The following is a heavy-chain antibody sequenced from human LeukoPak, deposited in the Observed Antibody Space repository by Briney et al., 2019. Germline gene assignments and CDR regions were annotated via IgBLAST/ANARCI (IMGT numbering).Heavy chain of an antibody. J-gene: IGHJ3*02. V-gene: IGHV3-21*01. CDR1: GFTFSSYS. CDR3: ARDQASGSYDAFDI. CDR2: ISSSSSYI. Sequence: KPGGSLRLSCAASGFTFSSYSMNWVRQAPGKGLEWVSSISSSSSYIYYADSVKGRFTISRDNAKNSLYLQMNSLRAEDTAVYYCARDQASGSYDAFDIWGQGTMVTVSS. D-gene: IGHD1-26*01.